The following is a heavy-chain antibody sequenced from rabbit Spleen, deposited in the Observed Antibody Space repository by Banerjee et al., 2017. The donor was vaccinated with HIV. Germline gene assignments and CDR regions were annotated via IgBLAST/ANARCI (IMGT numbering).Heavy chain of an antibody. CDR3: VRDSGDWCFDV. D-gene: IGHD4-1*01. Sequence: QEQLVESGGGLVQPGGSLKLSCKASGFDFSNYGVSWVRQAPGKGLEWIGYIEPIFGRTYYATWVDGRFTISSHNAQKTLYLQLNSLTVADTATYFCVRDSGDWCFDVWGQGTLVTVS. J-gene: IGHJ2*01. V-gene: IGHV1S47*01. CDR2: IEPIFGRT. CDR1: GFDFSNYG.